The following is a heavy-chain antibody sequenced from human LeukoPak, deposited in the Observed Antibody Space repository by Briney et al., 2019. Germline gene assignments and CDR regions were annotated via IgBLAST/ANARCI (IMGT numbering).Heavy chain of an antibody. D-gene: IGHD1-26*01. CDR2: INWNGGIT. CDR1: GFTFSSYG. V-gene: IGHV3-20*04. CDR3: ARGGRIVGATFHY. Sequence: PGGTLRLSCAASGFTFSSYGMSWVRQAPGKGLEWVSGINWNGGITGYADSVKGRFTISRDNAKNSLYLQMNSLRAEDTALYYCARGGRIVGATFHYWGQGTLVTVSS. J-gene: IGHJ4*02.